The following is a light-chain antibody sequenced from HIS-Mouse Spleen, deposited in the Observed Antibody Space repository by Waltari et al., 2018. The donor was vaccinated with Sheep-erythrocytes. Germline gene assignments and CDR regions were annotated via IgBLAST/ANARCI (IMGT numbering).Light chain of an antibody. CDR2: EVS. J-gene: IGLJ3*02. V-gene: IGLV2-8*01. Sequence: QSALTQPPSASGSPGQSVTISCTGTSSDVGGYNYVSWYQQHQGKAPKPLIYEVSKRPSGGPDRLSGSKSGNTASLTVSGLQAEDEADYYCSSYAGSNNWVFGGGTKLTVL. CDR3: SSYAGSNNWV. CDR1: SSDVGGYNY.